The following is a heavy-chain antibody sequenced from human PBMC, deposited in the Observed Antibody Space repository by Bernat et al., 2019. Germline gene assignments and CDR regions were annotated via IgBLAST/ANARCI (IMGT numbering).Heavy chain of an antibody. V-gene: IGHV3-30*14. CDR3: ARGRPNYGDYVD. CDR1: GFTFSSYA. Sequence: QVQLVGSGGGVVQPGRSLRLSCAASGFTFSSYAMHWVRQAPGKGLQWVSVIYTSGSTYYADSVKGRFSISRDNSKNTLFLQMNSLRAEDTAVYYCARGRPNYGDYVDWGQGTLVTVSS. J-gene: IGHJ4*02. CDR2: IYTSGST. D-gene: IGHD4-17*01.